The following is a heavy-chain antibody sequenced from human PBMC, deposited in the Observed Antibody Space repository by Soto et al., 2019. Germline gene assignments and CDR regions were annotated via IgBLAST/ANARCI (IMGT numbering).Heavy chain of an antibody. CDR3: VRDGSKSLRDWFDP. CDR2: VYATETT. CDR1: GGSISKFY. J-gene: IGHJ5*02. Sequence: PXETLSLTCNVSGGSISKFYWAWIRTTSGNGLEWMGRVYATETTDYNPSLRSRVAMSVDISKKTFSLRLRSVTGADSGVYYCVRDGSKSLRDWFDPWGQGILVTVSS. V-gene: IGHV4-4*07.